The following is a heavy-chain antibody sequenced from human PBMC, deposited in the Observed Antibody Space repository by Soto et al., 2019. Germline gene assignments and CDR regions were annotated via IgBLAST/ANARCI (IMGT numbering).Heavy chain of an antibody. D-gene: IGHD3-10*01. CDR3: ARQADYYGSGRAHMDV. Sequence: PSETLSLTCTVSGGSISSSSYYWGWIRQPPGKGLEWIGSIYYSGSTYYNPSLKSRVTISVDTSKNQFSLKLSSVTAADTAVYYCARQADYYGSGRAHMDVWGQGTTVTVSS. CDR1: GGSISSSSYY. J-gene: IGHJ6*02. CDR2: IYYSGST. V-gene: IGHV4-39*01.